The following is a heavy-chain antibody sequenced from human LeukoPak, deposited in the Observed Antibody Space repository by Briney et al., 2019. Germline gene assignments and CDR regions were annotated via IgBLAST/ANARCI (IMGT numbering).Heavy chain of an antibody. V-gene: IGHV3-66*01. CDR1: GFTVSSNY. J-gene: IGHJ3*02. CDR2: IYSGGST. CDR3: ARDRGGSFDI. Sequence: SGGSLRLSCAASGFTVSSNYMTWVRQAPGKGLEWVSVIYSGGSTYYADSVKGRFTISRDNSKNTLYLQVNSLRAEDTAVYYCARDRGGSFDIWGQGTMVTVSS. D-gene: IGHD3-10*01.